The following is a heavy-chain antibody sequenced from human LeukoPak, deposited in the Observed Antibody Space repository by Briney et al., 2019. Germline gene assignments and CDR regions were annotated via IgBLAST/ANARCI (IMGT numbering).Heavy chain of an antibody. CDR3: ARAEYCSSTSCYPFDP. CDR2: ISAYNGNT. D-gene: IGHD2-2*01. J-gene: IGHJ5*02. Sequence: ASVKGSCKASGYTFTSYGISWVRHAPGQGLEWMGWISAYNGNTNYAQRLQGRVTMTTDTSTSTAYMELRSLRSDDTAVYYCARAEYCSSTSCYPFDPWGQGTLVTVSS. CDR1: GYTFTSYG. V-gene: IGHV1-18*01.